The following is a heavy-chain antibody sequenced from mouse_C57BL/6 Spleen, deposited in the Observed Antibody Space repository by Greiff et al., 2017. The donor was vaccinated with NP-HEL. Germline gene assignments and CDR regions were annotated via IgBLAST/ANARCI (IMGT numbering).Heavy chain of an antibody. CDR2: ISYDGSN. J-gene: IGHJ3*01. D-gene: IGHD2-12*01. V-gene: IGHV3-6*01. Sequence: EVQVVESGPGLVKPSQSLSLTCSVTGYSITSGYYWNWIRQFPGNKLEWMGYISYDGSNNYNPSLKNRISITRDTSKNQFFLKLNSVTTEDTATYYCARGGAYYSQFAYWGQGTLVTVSA. CDR3: ARGGAYYSQFAY. CDR1: GYSITSGYY.